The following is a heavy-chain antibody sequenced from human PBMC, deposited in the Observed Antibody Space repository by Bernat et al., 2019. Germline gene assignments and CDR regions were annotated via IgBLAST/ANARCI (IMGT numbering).Heavy chain of an antibody. CDR2: IYYSGST. V-gene: IGHV4-39*01. J-gene: IGHJ2*01. Sequence: QLQLQESGPGLVKPSETLSLTCTVSGGSISSSSYYWGWIRQPPGKGLEWIGSIYYSGSTYYNPSLKSRVTISVDTSKNQFSLKLSSVTAADTAVYYCARHGMATVTKSVNWYFDLWGRGTLVTVSS. CDR1: GGSISSSSYY. D-gene: IGHD4-17*01. CDR3: ARHGMATVTKSVNWYFDL.